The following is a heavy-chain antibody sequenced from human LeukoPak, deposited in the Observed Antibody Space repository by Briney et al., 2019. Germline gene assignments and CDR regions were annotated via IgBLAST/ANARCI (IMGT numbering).Heavy chain of an antibody. CDR1: GFTFSSFT. CDR3: ARSYGDYDY. V-gene: IGHV3-53*01. Sequence: GGSLRLSCAASGFTFSSFTMSWVRQAPGKGLEWVSVIYSGGSTYYADSVKGRFTISRDNSKNTLYLQMNSLRAEDTAVYYCARSYGDYDYWGQGTLVTVSS. D-gene: IGHD4-17*01. CDR2: IYSGGST. J-gene: IGHJ4*02.